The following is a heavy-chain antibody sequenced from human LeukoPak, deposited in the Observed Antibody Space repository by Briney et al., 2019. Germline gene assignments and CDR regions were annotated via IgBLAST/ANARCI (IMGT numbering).Heavy chain of an antibody. CDR3: AKDLGDSSGYYYETDNFDY. V-gene: IGHV3-23*01. Sequence: GGSLRLSCAASGFTFSDYYMSWVRQAPGKGLEWVSAISGSGGSTYYADSVKGRFTISRDNSKNTLYLQMNSLRAEDTAVYYCAKDLGDSSGYYYETDNFDYWGQGTLVTVSS. D-gene: IGHD3-22*01. CDR2: ISGSGGST. CDR1: GFTFSDYY. J-gene: IGHJ4*02.